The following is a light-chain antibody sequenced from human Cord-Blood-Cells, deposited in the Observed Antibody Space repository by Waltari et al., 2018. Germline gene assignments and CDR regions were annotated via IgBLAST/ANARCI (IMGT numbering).Light chain of an antibody. V-gene: IGLV3-25*03. CDR2: KDI. CDR1: ALPKQY. CDR3: QSADSSGTWV. Sequence: SYELTQPPSVSVSPGQTARTTCSGDALPKQYAYWYQQKPGQAPVLVIYKDIERPSGIPERFSGSSSGTTVTLTISGVQAEDEADYYCQSADSSGTWVFGGGTKLTVL. J-gene: IGLJ3*02.